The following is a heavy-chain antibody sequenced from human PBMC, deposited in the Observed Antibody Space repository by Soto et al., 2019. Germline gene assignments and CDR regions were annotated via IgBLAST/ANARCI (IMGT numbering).Heavy chain of an antibody. CDR2: IIGTGRST. Sequence: GSLRLSCEASGXTFSDCSMSWVRQAPGKGLELVSGIIGTGRSTFYADSVNYRFTISGDNSKNTVYLQMTSLRAEDTDVYYCAKGNTIGWYLFDYWGQGTLGTVS. CDR1: GXTFSDCS. J-gene: IGHJ4*02. CDR3: AKGNTIGWYLFDY. D-gene: IGHD6-19*01. V-gene: IGHV3-23*01.